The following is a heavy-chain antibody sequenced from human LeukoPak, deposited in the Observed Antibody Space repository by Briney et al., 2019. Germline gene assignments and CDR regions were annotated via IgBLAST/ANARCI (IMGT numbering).Heavy chain of an antibody. CDR2: ITASAHIK. Sequence: GRSLRLSCAASGFTFSSYAMAWVRQAPGKGLEWVSGITASAHIKYYADSVKGRFTISRDNSQNTVCLQMNSLRAEDTAIYYCAKSIKQYYYYGMDVWGQGTTVTVSS. V-gene: IGHV3-23*01. D-gene: IGHD1-14*01. J-gene: IGHJ6*02. CDR1: GFTFSSYA. CDR3: AKSIKQYYYYGMDV.